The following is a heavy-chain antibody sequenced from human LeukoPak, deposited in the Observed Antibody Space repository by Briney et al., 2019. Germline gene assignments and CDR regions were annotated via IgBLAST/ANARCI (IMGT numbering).Heavy chain of an antibody. V-gene: IGHV4-4*07. CDR3: ARGAGPPWFDP. CDR1: GGSISNYY. D-gene: IGHD6-19*01. CDR2: MSSSGIS. J-gene: IGHJ5*02. Sequence: TSETLSLTCTVSGGSISNYYWSWIRQPAGKGLEWIGRMSSSGISTYSPSLKSRVTISIGTSRNQFSMNLNSVTAADTAVYYCARGAGPPWFDPWGQGTLVTVSS.